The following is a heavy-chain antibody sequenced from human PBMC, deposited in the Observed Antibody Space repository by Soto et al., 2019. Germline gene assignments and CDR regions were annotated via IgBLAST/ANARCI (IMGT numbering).Heavy chain of an antibody. CDR1: GGSFSCFY. J-gene: IGHJ6*02. D-gene: IGHD2-21*02. Sequence: SETLSLTCAVSGGSFSCFYWTWIRQPPGEGLEWIGEISHSGTTNFNPSLRSRLTISLDSSKKHFSLKLTSMTAADAAVYYCARADRTLVTSYGLDVWGQGTTVTVSS. CDR3: ARADRTLVTSYGLDV. CDR2: ISHSGTT. V-gene: IGHV4-34*01.